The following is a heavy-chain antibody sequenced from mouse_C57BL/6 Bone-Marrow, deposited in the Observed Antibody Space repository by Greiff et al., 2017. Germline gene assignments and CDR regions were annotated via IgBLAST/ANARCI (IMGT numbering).Heavy chain of an antibody. D-gene: IGHD1-1*01. J-gene: IGHJ2*01. CDR2: IDPEDGET. V-gene: IGHV14-2*01. Sequence: EVKLVESGAELVKPGASVKLSCTASGFNIKDYYIHWVKQRTEPGLEWIGRIDPEDGETKYAPKFQDKATITADTSSNTAYLQLSSLTSEDTAVYYCTRSLIYYGTNYWGQGTTLTVSS. CDR3: TRSLIYYGTNY. CDR1: GFNIKDYY.